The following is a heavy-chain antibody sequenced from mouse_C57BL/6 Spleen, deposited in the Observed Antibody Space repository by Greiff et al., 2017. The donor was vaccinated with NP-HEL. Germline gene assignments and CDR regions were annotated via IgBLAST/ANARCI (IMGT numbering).Heavy chain of an antibody. D-gene: IGHD2-1*01. V-gene: IGHV5-4*03. CDR3: ARVGYYGNPRYFDV. J-gene: IGHJ1*03. CDR1: GFTFSSYA. Sequence: DVMLVESGGGLVKPGGSLKLSCAASGFTFSSYAMSWVRQTPEKRLEWVATISDGGSYTYYPDNVKGRFTISRDNAKNNLYLQMSHLKSEDTAMYYCARVGYYGNPRYFDVWGTGTTVTVSS. CDR2: ISDGGSYT.